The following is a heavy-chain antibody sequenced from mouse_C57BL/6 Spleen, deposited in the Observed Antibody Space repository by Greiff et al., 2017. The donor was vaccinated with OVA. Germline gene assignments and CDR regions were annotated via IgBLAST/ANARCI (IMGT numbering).Heavy chain of an antibody. Sequence: VQLQQSGAELARPGASVKLSCKASGYTFTSYGISWVKQRTGQGLEWIGEIYPRSGNTYYNEKFKGKATLTADKSSSTAYMELRSLTSEDSAVYFCARELGREWYFDVWGTGTTVTVSS. V-gene: IGHV1-81*01. D-gene: IGHD4-1*01. J-gene: IGHJ1*03. CDR3: ARELGREWYFDV. CDR2: IYPRSGNT. CDR1: GYTFTSYG.